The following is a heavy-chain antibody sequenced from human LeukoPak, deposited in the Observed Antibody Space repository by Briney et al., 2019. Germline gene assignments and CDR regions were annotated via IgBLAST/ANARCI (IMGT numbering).Heavy chain of an antibody. D-gene: IGHD2-2*01. CDR2: FDPEDGET. J-gene: IGHJ4*02. CDR1: GYTLTESS. V-gene: IGHV1-24*01. Sequence: ASVKVSCKVSGYTLTESSMHWVRQAPGKGLEWMGGFDPEDGETIYAQKFQGRVTMTEDTSTDTAYMELSSLRSEDTAVYYCATDLWGSTSLDYWGQGTLVTVSS. CDR3: ATDLWGSTSLDY.